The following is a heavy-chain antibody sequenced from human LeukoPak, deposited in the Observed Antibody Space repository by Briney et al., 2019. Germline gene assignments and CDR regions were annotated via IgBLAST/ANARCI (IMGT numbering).Heavy chain of an antibody. Sequence: SETLSLTCNVSGASIRSGRFHWSWIRQPAGKGLQWIGRINLSGNIDYNPSLWGRLTLSLDTSNNQFSLKSTSMTAADTAMYYCARLRLPATLGAFDIWGQGTMVTVSS. J-gene: IGHJ3*02. V-gene: IGHV4-61*02. D-gene: IGHD5-12*01. CDR1: GASIRSGRFH. CDR3: ARLRLPATLGAFDI. CDR2: INLSGNI.